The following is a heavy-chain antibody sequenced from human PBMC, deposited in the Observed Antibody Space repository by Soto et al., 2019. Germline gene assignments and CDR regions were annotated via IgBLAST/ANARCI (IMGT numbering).Heavy chain of an antibody. CDR1: GGSISSSY. D-gene: IGHD2-15*01. J-gene: IGHJ5*02. CDR3: ARTPLYCSGGSCYINWFDP. Sequence: SETLSLTCTISGGSISSSYWSWIRQPPGKGLEWIGYIYYSGSTNYNPSLKSRVTISVDTSKNQFSLKLSSVTAADTAVYYCARTPLYCSGGSCYINWFDPWGQGTLVTVS. V-gene: IGHV4-59*01. CDR2: IYYSGST.